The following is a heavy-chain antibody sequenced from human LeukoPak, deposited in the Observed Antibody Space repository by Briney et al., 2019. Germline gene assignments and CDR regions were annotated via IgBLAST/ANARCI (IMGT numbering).Heavy chain of an antibody. Sequence: ALVKVSCKASGYTFTSHFMHWVRQAPGQRLEWMGIINPRGGSTSYTQKFQGRVTITADESTSTVYMELTSLRSEDTAVYYCAREGRTKVTPRPDGFDIWGQGTMVTVSS. CDR2: INPRGGST. CDR3: AREGRTKVTPRPDGFDI. D-gene: IGHD4-17*01. V-gene: IGHV1-46*01. CDR1: GYTFTSHF. J-gene: IGHJ3*02.